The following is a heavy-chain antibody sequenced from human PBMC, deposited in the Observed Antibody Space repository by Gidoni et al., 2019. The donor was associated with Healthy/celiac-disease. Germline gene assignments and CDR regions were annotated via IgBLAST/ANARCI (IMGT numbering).Heavy chain of an antibody. V-gene: IGHV3-30*01. CDR3: AREGLTTVTTWGPSPADDYFDY. D-gene: IGHD4-17*01. CDR2: ISYDGSNK. Sequence: QVQLVESGGGVVQPGRSLRLSCAASGFPFSRYAMHWVRQAPGKGLEWVAVISYDGSNKYYADSVKGRFTISRDNSKNTLYLQMNSLRAEDTAVYYCAREGLTTVTTWGPSPADDYFDYWGQGTLVTVSS. CDR1: GFPFSRYA. J-gene: IGHJ4*02.